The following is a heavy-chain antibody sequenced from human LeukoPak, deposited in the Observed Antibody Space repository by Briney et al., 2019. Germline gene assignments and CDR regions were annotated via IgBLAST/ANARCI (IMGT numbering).Heavy chain of an antibody. CDR1: GYSFTSYW. CDR2: IYPGDSDT. V-gene: IGHV5-51*01. CDR3: ARYSSGWYQEYYFDY. Sequence: GESLQISCQGSGYSFTSYWIGWVRQMPGKGLEWMGIIYPGDSDTRYSPSFQGQVTISADKSISTAYLQWSSLKASDTAMYYCARYSSGWYQEYYFDYWGQGTLVTVSS. D-gene: IGHD6-19*01. J-gene: IGHJ4*02.